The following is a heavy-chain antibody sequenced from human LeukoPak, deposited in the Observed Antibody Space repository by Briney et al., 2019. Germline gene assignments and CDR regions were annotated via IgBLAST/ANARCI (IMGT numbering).Heavy chain of an antibody. Sequence: GASVKVSCKASGYTFTSYDINWVRQATGQGLEWMGWMNPNSGNTGYAQKFQARVTMTRNTSISTAYMELSSLRSEDTAVYYCARVRSGWHGHYYYYYYYMDVWGKGTTVTISS. CDR2: MNPNSGNT. CDR1: GYTFTSYD. CDR3: ARVRSGWHGHYYYYYYYMDV. J-gene: IGHJ6*03. D-gene: IGHD6-19*01. V-gene: IGHV1-8*01.